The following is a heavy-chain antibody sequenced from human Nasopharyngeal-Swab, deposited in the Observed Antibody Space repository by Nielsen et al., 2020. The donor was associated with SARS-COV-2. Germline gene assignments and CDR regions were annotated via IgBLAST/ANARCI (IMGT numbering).Heavy chain of an antibody. CDR3: ATAPPMVVTPPWWFDP. J-gene: IGHJ5*02. CDR2: FDPEDGET. D-gene: IGHD4-23*01. Sequence: ASVKVSCKVSGYTLTELSMHWVRQAPGKGLEWMGGFDPEDGETICAQKFQGRVTMTEDTSTDTAYMELSSLRSEDTAVYYCATAPPMVVTPPWWFDPWGQGTLVTVSS. V-gene: IGHV1-24*01. CDR1: GYTLTELS.